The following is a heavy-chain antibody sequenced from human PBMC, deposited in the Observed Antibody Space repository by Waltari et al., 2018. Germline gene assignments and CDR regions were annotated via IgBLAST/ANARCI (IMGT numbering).Heavy chain of an antibody. V-gene: IGHV4-59*11. CDR3: ARDRGGFTHFDWFLSI. CDR2: AHYSGRT. J-gene: IGHJ3*02. Sequence: QVKLQVSGPGVVKPLETPPLTFTVASGSLSSHHCAWVRQSPGKGLAWIGYAHYSGRTNYNPSLRDRVTISVDTSKGQFSLRLTSVIPADTAVYFCARDRGGFTHFDWFLSIWGQGTLVTVSS. CDR1: SGSLSSHH. D-gene: IGHD3-9*01.